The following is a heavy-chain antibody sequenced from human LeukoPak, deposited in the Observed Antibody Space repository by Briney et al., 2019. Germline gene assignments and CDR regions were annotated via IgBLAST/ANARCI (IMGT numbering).Heavy chain of an antibody. CDR3: ARDLLRSDSSGSYDAFDI. Sequence: GASVKVSCKVSGYTLTELSMHWVRQAPGKGLEWMGGFDPEDGETIYAQKFQGRVTMTEDTSTDTAYMELSSLRSEDTAVYYCARDLLRSDSSGSYDAFDIWGQGTMVTVSS. J-gene: IGHJ3*02. V-gene: IGHV1-24*01. CDR1: GYTLTELS. CDR2: FDPEDGET. D-gene: IGHD3-22*01.